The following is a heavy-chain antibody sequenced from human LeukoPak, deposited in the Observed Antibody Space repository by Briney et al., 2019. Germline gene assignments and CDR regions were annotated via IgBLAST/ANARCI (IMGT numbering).Heavy chain of an antibody. D-gene: IGHD3-16*01. CDR3: ARDGISFGGVTPFDY. Sequence: ASLKVSCKASGYTFTGYYMHWVRQAPGQGLEWMGIINPSGGDTTYAQKFQGRVTMTRDMSTSTVYMELSSLRSEDTAVYYCARDGISFGGVTPFDYWGQGTLVTVSS. CDR1: GYTFTGYY. J-gene: IGHJ4*02. CDR2: INPSGGDT. V-gene: IGHV1-46*01.